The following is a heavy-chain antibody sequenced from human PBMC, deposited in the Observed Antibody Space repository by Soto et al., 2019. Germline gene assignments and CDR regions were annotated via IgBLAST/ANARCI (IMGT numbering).Heavy chain of an antibody. CDR3: ARHRDNPCSSGYYCPSYYFDY. V-gene: IGHV4-31*03. CDR2: IYYSGST. J-gene: IGHJ4*02. Sequence: PSETLSLTCTASGGSISSGGYYWSWIRQHPGKGLEWIGYIYYSGSTYYNPSLKSRVTISVDTSKNQFSLKLSSVTAADTAVYYCARHRDNPCSSGYYCPSYYFDYWGQGTLVTVSS. CDR1: GGSISSGGYY. D-gene: IGHD3-22*01.